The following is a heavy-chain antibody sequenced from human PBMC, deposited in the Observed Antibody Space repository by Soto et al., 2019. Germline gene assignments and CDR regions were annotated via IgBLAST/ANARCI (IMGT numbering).Heavy chain of an antibody. V-gene: IGHV5-51*01. J-gene: IGHJ4*02. Sequence: GESLKISCKGSGYRFTTYWIAWVRQMPGKGLEWMGIIYPSDSDTRYSPSFQGQVTISADKSISTAYLQWSSLKASDTAMYYCARLIDHNFDYWGQGTLVTVS. CDR1: GYRFTTYW. CDR3: ARLIDHNFDY. CDR2: IYPSDSDT.